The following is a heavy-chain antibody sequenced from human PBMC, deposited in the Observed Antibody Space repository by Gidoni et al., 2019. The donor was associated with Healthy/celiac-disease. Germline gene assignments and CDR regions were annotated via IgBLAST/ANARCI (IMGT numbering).Heavy chain of an antibody. CDR2: ISYDGSNK. Sequence: QVQLVESGGGVVQPGRSLRLSCAASGFTFRRDGMHWVRQAPGKGLEGVAVISYDGSNKYYADSVKGRFTISRDNSKNTLYLQMNSLRAEDTAVYYCARWASASWVTVSDYWGQGTLVTVSS. D-gene: IGHD1-20*01. J-gene: IGHJ4*02. V-gene: IGHV3-30*03. CDR1: GFTFRRDG. CDR3: ARWASASWVTVSDY.